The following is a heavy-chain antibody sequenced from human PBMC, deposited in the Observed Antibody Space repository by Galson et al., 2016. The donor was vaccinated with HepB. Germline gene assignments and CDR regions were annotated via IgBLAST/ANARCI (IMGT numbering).Heavy chain of an antibody. V-gene: IGHV3-33*03. CDR2: IWYDGSIK. CDR3: VKDQCGGDCGGTGSFDY. CDR1: GFAFTDRG. J-gene: IGHJ4*02. D-gene: IGHD2-21*02. Sequence: SLRLSCAASGFAFTDRGFHWVRQAPGKGLEWVSTIWYDGSIKDYAESVKGRFTFSRDNSKHTVYLQMDSLTLGDTAKYFCVKDQCGGDCGGTGSFDYWGQGTLVTVSS.